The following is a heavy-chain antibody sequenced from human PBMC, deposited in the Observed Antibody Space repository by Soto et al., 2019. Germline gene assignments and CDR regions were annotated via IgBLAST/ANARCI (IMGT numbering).Heavy chain of an antibody. V-gene: IGHV3-23*01. J-gene: IGHJ6*02. CDR1: GFPFTSYP. CDR3: AKERGYNYGYDAMDV. CDR2: ISGSGGST. Sequence: EVQLLESGGGLFQPGGSLSPPWEAPGFPFTSYPMSWARQAPGKGLEWVSGISGSGGSTYYADSVKGRFTISRDNSKNTLYLQTNSLRAEDTAVYYCAKERGYNYGYDAMDVWGQGTTVTVSS. D-gene: IGHD5-18*01.